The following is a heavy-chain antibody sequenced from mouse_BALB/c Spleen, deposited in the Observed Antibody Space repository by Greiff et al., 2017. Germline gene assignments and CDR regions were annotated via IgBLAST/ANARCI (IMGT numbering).Heavy chain of an antibody. Sequence: QVQLKESGPSLVQPSQSLSITCTVSGFSLTSYGVHWVRQSPGKGLEWLGVIWRGGSTDYNAAFMSRLSITKDNSKSQVFFKMNSLQADDTAIYYCAKHETDGYYGDWFAYWGQGTLVTVSA. J-gene: IGHJ3*01. CDR2: IWRGGST. V-gene: IGHV2-5-1*01. D-gene: IGHD2-3*01. CDR1: GFSLTSYG. CDR3: AKHETDGYYGDWFAY.